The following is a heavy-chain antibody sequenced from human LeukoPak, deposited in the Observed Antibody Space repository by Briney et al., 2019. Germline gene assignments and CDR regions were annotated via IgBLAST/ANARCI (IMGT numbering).Heavy chain of an antibody. J-gene: IGHJ4*02. CDR1: GGTFSSYS. CDR2: IIPSFGTA. V-gene: IGHV1-69*13. CDR3: ARDPSMIRGENTPYFDY. D-gene: IGHD3-10*01. Sequence: GASVKVSCKASGGTFSSYSISWVRQAPGQGLEWMGGIIPSFGTASYAQKFQGRVTITADESTSTAYMELNSLRSEDTAVYYCARDPSMIRGENTPYFDYWGQGTLVTVSS.